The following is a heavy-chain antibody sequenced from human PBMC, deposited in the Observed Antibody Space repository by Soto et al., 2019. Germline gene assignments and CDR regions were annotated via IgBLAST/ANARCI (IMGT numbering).Heavy chain of an antibody. V-gene: IGHV4-59*01. D-gene: IGHD3-16*01. Sequence: TLSLTCNVSGGSISKYYWTWVRQPPEKGLEWIGYMYYNGDINYNPSLKSRVTISIDTSKNQFSLTLKSVTAADTAVYYCASGGNWSDPWGKGVLVTVSS. J-gene: IGHJ5*02. CDR2: MYYNGDI. CDR3: ASGGNWSDP. CDR1: GGSISKYY.